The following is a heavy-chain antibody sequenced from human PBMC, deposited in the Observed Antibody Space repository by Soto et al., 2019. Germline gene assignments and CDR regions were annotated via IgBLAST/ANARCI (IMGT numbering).Heavy chain of an antibody. J-gene: IGHJ4*02. Sequence: EVQLLESGGGLVQPGGSLRLSCAASGFTFSSYAMSWVRQAPGKGLEWVSAISGSGGSTYYADSVKGRFTISRDNSKNTLYLQMNSLRAEDTAVYYCAKDRGEYSGSYYAADYFDYWGQGTLVTVSS. CDR2: ISGSGGST. D-gene: IGHD1-26*01. CDR1: GFTFSSYA. V-gene: IGHV3-23*01. CDR3: AKDRGEYSGSYYAADYFDY.